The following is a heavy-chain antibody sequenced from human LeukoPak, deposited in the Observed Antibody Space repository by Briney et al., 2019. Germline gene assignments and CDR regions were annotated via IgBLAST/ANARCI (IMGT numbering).Heavy chain of an antibody. CDR3: ARGPRRYSSSGTFDY. V-gene: IGHV4-34*01. CDR2: INHSGST. D-gene: IGHD6-13*01. Sequence: SETLSLTCAVYGASFSGYYWSWIRQPPGKGLEWLGEINHSGSTNYNPSLKSRVTISVDTSKNQFSLKLSSVTAADTAVYYCARGPRRYSSSGTFDYWGQGTLVTVSS. CDR1: GASFSGYY. J-gene: IGHJ4*02.